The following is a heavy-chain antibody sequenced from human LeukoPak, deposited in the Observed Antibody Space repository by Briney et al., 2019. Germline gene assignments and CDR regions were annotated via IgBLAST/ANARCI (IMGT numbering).Heavy chain of an antibody. V-gene: IGHV4-61*02. J-gene: IGHJ5*02. CDR3: ARVVLQWPPNWFDP. CDR1: GASISSGDYY. CDR2: IYTNGAT. D-gene: IGHD6-19*01. Sequence: SQTLSLTCSVSGASISSGDYYWRWIRQPAGKGLEWIGRIYTNGATNYNPSLKSRFTISADTSNNQFSLKVTSVTAADTAVYYCARVVLQWPPNWFDPWGQGTLVTVSS.